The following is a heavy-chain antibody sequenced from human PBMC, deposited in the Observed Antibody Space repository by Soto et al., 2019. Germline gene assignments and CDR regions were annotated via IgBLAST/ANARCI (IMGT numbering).Heavy chain of an antibody. J-gene: IGHJ3*02. CDR1: GGSISSYY. CDR2: IYYSGST. D-gene: IGHD1-26*01. Sequence: SETLSLTCTVSGGSISSYYWSWIRQPPGKGLEWIGYIYYSGSTNYNPSLKSRVTISVDTSKNQFSLKLSSVTAADTAVYYCAREWELHDAFDIWGQGTMVTVSS. V-gene: IGHV4-59*01. CDR3: AREWELHDAFDI.